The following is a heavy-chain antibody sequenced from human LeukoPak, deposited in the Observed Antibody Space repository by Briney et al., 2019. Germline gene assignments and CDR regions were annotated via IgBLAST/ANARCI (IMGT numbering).Heavy chain of an antibody. V-gene: IGHV4-59*01. CDR2: ISDSGNT. J-gene: IGHJ4*02. Sequence: SETLSLTCTVSGGSISNDYWSWIRQLPGKGLEWIGYISDSGNTNYNPSLKSRVTISVDTSKNQFSLKLSSVTAADTAVYYCARVGRSSWYFFDYWGQGTLVTVSS. D-gene: IGHD6-13*01. CDR3: ARVGRSSWYFFDY. CDR1: GGSISNDY.